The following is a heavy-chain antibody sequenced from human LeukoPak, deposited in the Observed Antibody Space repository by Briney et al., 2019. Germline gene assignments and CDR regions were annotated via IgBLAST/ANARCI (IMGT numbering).Heavy chain of an antibody. Sequence: ASVKVSCKASGYTFTSYYMHWVRQAPGQGLEWMGLINPSGGSTSYAQKFQGRVTMTRDTSTSTVYMELSSLRSEDTAVYYCAREYCSGGSCYSGAGNWFGPWGQGTLVTVSS. J-gene: IGHJ5*02. V-gene: IGHV1-46*01. CDR3: AREYCSGGSCYSGAGNWFGP. D-gene: IGHD2-15*01. CDR1: GYTFTSYY. CDR2: INPSGGST.